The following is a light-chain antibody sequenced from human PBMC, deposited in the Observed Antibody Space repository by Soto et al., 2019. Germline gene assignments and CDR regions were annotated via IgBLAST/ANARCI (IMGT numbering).Light chain of an antibody. V-gene: IGKV3-20*01. CDR3: QQFSSYPLT. CDR1: QSVSSY. J-gene: IGKJ4*01. Sequence: EIVLPQPPGTLSLSPGERATLSCRASQSVSSYLAWYQQKPGQAPRLLIYDASSRATGIPDRFSGGGSGTDFTLTISRLEPEDFAVYYCQQFSSYPLTFGQGTKVDIK. CDR2: DAS.